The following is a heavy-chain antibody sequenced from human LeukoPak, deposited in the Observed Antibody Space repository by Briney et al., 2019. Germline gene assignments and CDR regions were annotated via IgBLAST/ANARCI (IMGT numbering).Heavy chain of an antibody. CDR1: GGTFSSYA. D-gene: IGHD3-10*01. Sequence: ASVKVSCKASGGTFSSYAISWVRQAPGQGLEWMGRIIPIFGTANYAQKFQGRVTITTDESTSTAYMELSSLRSEDTAVYYCATGTEAFGESRFRFDYWGQGTLVTASS. CDR3: ATGTEAFGESRFRFDY. J-gene: IGHJ4*02. V-gene: IGHV1-69*05. CDR2: IIPIFGTA.